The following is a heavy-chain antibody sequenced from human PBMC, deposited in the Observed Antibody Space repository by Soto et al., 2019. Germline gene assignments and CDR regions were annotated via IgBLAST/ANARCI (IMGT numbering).Heavy chain of an antibody. CDR3: AKDYGGKDGDY. V-gene: IGHV1-69*08. J-gene: IGHJ4*02. CDR1: GGTFSSYT. Sequence: QVQLVQSGAEVKKPGSSVKVSCKASGGTFSSYTISWVRQAPGQGLEWMGRIIPILGIANYAQKFQGRVTITADKSTSTVYMELSSLRSEDTAVYYCAKDYGGKDGDYWGQGTLVTDSS. CDR2: IIPILGIA. D-gene: IGHD4-17*01.